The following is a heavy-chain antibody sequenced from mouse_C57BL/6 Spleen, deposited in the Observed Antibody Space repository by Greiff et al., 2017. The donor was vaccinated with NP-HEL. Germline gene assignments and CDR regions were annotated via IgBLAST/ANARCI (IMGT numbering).Heavy chain of an antibody. J-gene: IGHJ2*01. D-gene: IGHD2-5*01. Sequence: QVQLQQSGAELARPGASVKLSCKASGYTFTSYGISWVKQRTGQGLEWIGEIYPRSGNTYYNEKFKGKATLTADKSSSTAYMELRSLTSEDSAVYFCARSTIVTTGNYFDYWGQGTTLTVSS. CDR1: GYTFTSYG. CDR2: IYPRSGNT. V-gene: IGHV1-81*01. CDR3: ARSTIVTTGNYFDY.